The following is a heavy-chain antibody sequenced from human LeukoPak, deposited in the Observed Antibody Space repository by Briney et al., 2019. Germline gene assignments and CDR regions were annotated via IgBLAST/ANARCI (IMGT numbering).Heavy chain of an antibody. Sequence: GGSLRLSCAASGFTFSDYYMSWIRQAPGKGLEWVSYISSSGSTIYYADSVKGRFTISRDNAKNSLYLQMNSLRAEDTAVYYCARRPYYYDSSGYYHGEDYFDYWGQGTLVTVSS. J-gene: IGHJ4*02. CDR1: GFTFSDYY. D-gene: IGHD3-22*01. CDR2: ISSSGSTI. CDR3: ARRPYYYDSSGYYHGEDYFDY. V-gene: IGHV3-11*01.